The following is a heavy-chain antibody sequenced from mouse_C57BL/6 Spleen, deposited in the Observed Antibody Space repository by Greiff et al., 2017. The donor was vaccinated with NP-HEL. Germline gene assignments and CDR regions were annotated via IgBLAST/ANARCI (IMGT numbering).Heavy chain of an antibody. CDR3: ARGLLRKAWFAY. CDR2: IDPSDSYT. J-gene: IGHJ3*01. D-gene: IGHD1-1*01. Sequence: VQLQQPGAELVMPGASVKLSCKASGYTFTSYWMHWVKQRPGQGLEWIGEIDPSDSYTNYNQKFKGKSTLTVDKSSSTAYMQLSSLTSEDSAVYYCARGLLRKAWFAYWGQGTLVTVSA. V-gene: IGHV1-69*01. CDR1: GYTFTSYW.